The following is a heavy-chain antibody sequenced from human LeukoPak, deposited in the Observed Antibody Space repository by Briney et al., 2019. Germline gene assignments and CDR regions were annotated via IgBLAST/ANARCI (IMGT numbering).Heavy chain of an antibody. CDR3: AKSFEVSHQYYYGMDV. CDR2: ISYDGSNK. J-gene: IGHJ6*02. V-gene: IGHV3-30*18. CDR1: GFTFSSYG. D-gene: IGHD3-9*01. Sequence: GGSLRLSCAASGFTFSSYGMHWVRQAPGKGLEGVAVISYDGSNKYYADSVKGRFTISRDNSKNTLYLQMNSLRAEDTAVYYSAKSFEVSHQYYYGMDVWGQGTTVTVSS.